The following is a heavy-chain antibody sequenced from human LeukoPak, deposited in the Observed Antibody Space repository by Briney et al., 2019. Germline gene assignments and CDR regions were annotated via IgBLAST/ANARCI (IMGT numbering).Heavy chain of an antibody. V-gene: IGHV3-33*08. D-gene: IGHD1-1*01. CDR1: GFTVSSNY. Sequence: GGSLRLSCVASGFTVSSNYMSWVRQAPGKGLEWVAFIWFDGSNKHYADSVKGRFTISRDNSEDTLYLQMNSLRAEDTAVYYCVRDPSGSGFAFDSWGQGALVTVSS. CDR3: VRDPSGSGFAFDS. J-gene: IGHJ4*02. CDR2: IWFDGSNK.